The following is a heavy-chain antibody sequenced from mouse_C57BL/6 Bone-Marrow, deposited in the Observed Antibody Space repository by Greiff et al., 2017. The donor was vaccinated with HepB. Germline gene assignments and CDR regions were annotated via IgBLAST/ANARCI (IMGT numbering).Heavy chain of an antibody. D-gene: IGHD1-1*01. CDR2: ISSGGDYI. CDR3: TRPITTVVAPFAY. V-gene: IGHV5-9-1*02. J-gene: IGHJ3*01. Sequence: EVQVVESGEGLVKPGGSLKLSCAASGFTFSSYAMSWVRQTPEKRLEWVAYISSGGDYIYYADTVKGRFTISRDNSRNTLYLQISSLKSEDTAMYYCTRPITTVVAPFAYWGQGTLVTVAA. CDR1: GFTFSSYA.